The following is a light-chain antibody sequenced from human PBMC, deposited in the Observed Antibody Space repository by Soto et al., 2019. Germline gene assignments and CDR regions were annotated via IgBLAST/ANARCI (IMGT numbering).Light chain of an antibody. CDR1: SSDVGGYNY. Sequence: QSALPQPRSVSGSPGQSVPLSFTGTSSDVGGYNYVSGYQEQPVKAPTLMIYDVSKRPSGVPDRCSGSKSGNTAFLTVSGLQAEDEDDCYCCSYAGRSPVLFVGGTKLTVL. V-gene: IGLV2-11*01. CDR3: CSYAGRSPVL. J-gene: IGLJ2*01. CDR2: DVS.